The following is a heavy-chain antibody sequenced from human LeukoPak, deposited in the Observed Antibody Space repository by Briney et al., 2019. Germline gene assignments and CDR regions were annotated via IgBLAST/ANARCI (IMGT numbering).Heavy chain of an antibody. D-gene: IGHD3-22*01. CDR2: IYYSGSI. CDR1: GGSISSYY. CDR3: ARTYYYDSSGYYLPNWYFDL. J-gene: IGHJ2*01. V-gene: IGHV4-59*01. Sequence: SETLSLTCTVSGGSISSYYWSWIRQPPGKGLEWIGYIYYSGSIDYNPSLKSRVTTSVDTSKNQFSLKLSSVTAADTAVYYCARTYYYDSSGYYLPNWYFDLWGRGTLVTVSS.